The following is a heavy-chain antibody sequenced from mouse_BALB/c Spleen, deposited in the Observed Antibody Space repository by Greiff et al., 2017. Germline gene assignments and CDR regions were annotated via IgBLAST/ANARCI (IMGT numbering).Heavy chain of an antibody. CDR1: GYTFTSYW. J-gene: IGHJ4*01. D-gene: IGHD1-1*02. CDR2: IYPGSGST. CDR3: TRTGNYAMDY. Sequence: LQQPGSELVRPGASVKLSCKASGYTFTSYWMHWVKQRHGQGLEWIGNIYPGSGSTNYDEKFKSKGTLTVDTSFSTAYMHLSSLTSEDSAVYYCTRTGNYAMDYWGQGTSVTVSS. V-gene: IGHV1S22*01.